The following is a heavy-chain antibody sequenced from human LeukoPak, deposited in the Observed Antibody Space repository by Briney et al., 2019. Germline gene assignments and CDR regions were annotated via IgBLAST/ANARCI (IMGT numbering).Heavy chain of an antibody. CDR1: GFTFTSYA. V-gene: IGHV3-23*01. CDR2: ISGSGGTT. D-gene: IGHD7-27*01. Sequence: GGSLRLSCAASGFTFTSYAMSWVGQAPGKGLEWVSSISGSGGTTYYADSVKGRFTISRDTSKSTLYLQMNSLRAHDTAVYYCAKDRPLNWGYYFDSWGQGTLVTVSS. J-gene: IGHJ4*02. CDR3: AKDRPLNWGYYFDS.